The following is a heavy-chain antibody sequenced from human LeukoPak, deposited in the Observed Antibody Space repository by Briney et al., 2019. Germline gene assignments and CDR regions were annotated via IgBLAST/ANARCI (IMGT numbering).Heavy chain of an antibody. CDR2: IKQDGSDK. V-gene: IGHV3-7*03. D-gene: IGHD4-11*01. CDR3: ARDGAALNDYSNYEYYYYGMDV. J-gene: IGHJ6*02. Sequence: PGGSLRLSCAASGFSFSSYWMSWVRQAPGKGLEWVANIKQDGSDKYYLTSVRGRFTISRDNAKNSLFLQMNSLRVEDTAVYYCARDGAALNDYSNYEYYYYGMDVWGQGTTVTVSS. CDR1: GFSFSSYW.